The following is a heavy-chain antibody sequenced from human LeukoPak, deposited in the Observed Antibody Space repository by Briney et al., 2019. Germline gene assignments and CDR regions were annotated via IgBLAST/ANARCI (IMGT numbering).Heavy chain of an antibody. V-gene: IGHV1-2*02. CDR1: GYTFTGYY. D-gene: IGHD4-17*01. J-gene: IGHJ3*02. CDR2: INPNSGGT. CDR3: ARPLPVTSDAFDI. Sequence: ASAKVSCKASGYTFTGYYMHWVRQAPGQGLEWMGWINPNSGGTNYAQKFQGRVTMTRDTSISTAYMELSRLRSDDTAVYYCARPLPVTSDAFDIWGQGTMVTVSS.